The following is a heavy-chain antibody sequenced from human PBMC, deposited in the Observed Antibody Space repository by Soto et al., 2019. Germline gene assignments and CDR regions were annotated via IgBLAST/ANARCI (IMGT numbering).Heavy chain of an antibody. CDR3: ATDPSWNQGFDI. CDR2: FDPEDGET. J-gene: IGHJ3*02. Sequence: QVQLVQSGAEVKKPGASVKVSCKVSGYTLTELSMHWVRQAPGKGLEWMGGFDPEDGETIYAQKFQGRVTMIEDTSTDTAYMELSSLRSEDTAVYYCATDPSWNQGFDIWGQGTMVTVSS. V-gene: IGHV1-24*01. D-gene: IGHD1-1*01. CDR1: GYTLTELS.